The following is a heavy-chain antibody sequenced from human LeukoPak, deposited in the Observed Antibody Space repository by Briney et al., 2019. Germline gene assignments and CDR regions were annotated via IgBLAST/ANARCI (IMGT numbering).Heavy chain of an antibody. Sequence: SETLSLTCTVSGGSISSYYWSWIRQPPGEGLEWIGYIYYSGSTNYNPSLKRRVTISVDTSKNQFSLKLSCVTAADTAVYYCARESIAAAGIDYWGQGTLVTVSS. CDR3: ARESIAAAGIDY. CDR2: IYYSGST. J-gene: IGHJ4*02. D-gene: IGHD6-13*01. V-gene: IGHV4-59*01. CDR1: GGSISSYY.